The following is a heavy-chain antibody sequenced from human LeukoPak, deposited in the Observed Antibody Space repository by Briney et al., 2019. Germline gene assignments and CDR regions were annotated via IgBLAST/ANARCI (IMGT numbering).Heavy chain of an antibody. D-gene: IGHD3-22*01. CDR2: IATTGDT. J-gene: IGHJ3*02. V-gene: IGHV3-13*04. CDR1: GCTFSRYD. Sequence: GGSLRLSCAASGCTFSRYDMHWVRQPTGKGLEWVSAIATTGDTYYPGSVKGRFTISRENAKNALYLQMNSLRAGDTAVYYCARLGSTMKAERAGAFDIWGQGTVVTVSS. CDR3: ARLGSTMKAERAGAFDI.